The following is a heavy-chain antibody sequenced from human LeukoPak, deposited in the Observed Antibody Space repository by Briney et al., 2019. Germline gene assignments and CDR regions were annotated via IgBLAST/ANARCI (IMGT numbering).Heavy chain of an antibody. V-gene: IGHV3-53*01. CDR3: AREYSRADAFDI. CDR1: GFTVSSNY. Sequence: GGSLRLSCAASGFTVSSNYMSWVRQAPGKGLEWVSVIYSGGSTYYADSVKGRFTISRDSSKNTLYLQMNILRAEDTAVYYCAREYSRADAFDIWGQGTLVTVSS. CDR2: IYSGGST. D-gene: IGHD2-15*01. J-gene: IGHJ3*02.